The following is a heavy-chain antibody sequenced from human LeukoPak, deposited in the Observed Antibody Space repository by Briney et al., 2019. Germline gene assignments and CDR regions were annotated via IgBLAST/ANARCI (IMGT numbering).Heavy chain of an antibody. CDR3: VRVTTTYYYDSGGYCDY. V-gene: IGHV3-21*01. D-gene: IGHD3-22*01. J-gene: IGHJ4*02. CDR2: ISSTSSHI. CDR1: GFTFSTYR. Sequence: KPGGSLLLSGAASGFTFSTYRMNGGRQAPGKGLEGVSSISSTSSHIYYADSVKGRFTISRDNAKNSLHLQMNSLRADDSAVYYCVRVTTTYYYDSGGYCDYWGQGTLVTVSS.